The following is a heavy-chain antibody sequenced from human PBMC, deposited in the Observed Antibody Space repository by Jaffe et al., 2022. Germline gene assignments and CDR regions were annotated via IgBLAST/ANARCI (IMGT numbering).Heavy chain of an antibody. CDR1: GGSISSGSYY. CDR3: ARAHYDSSGYYYGDAFDI. D-gene: IGHD3-22*01. J-gene: IGHJ3*02. Sequence: QVQLQESGPGLVKPSQTLSLTCTVSGGSISSGSYYWSWIRQPAGKGLEWIGRIYTSGSTNYNPSLKSRVTISVDTSKNQFSLKLSSVTAADTAVYYCARAHYDSSGYYYGDAFDIWGQGTMVTVSS. CDR2: IYTSGST. V-gene: IGHV4-61*02.